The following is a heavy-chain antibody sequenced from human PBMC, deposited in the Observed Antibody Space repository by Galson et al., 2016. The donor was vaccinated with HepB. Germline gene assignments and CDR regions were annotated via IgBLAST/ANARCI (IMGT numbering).Heavy chain of an antibody. CDR2: ISSSSTSI. D-gene: IGHD3-22*01. V-gene: IGHV3-48*01. CDR1: GFTFSTYS. J-gene: IGHJ3*02. Sequence: SLRLSCAASGFTFSTYSINWVRQAPGKGLEWLSFISSSSTSIYYAASVKGRFTISRDNSRDTLYLQMNSLRVEDTAVYYCVRDDSREASGFDIWGQGTMVVVSS. CDR3: VRDDSREASGFDI.